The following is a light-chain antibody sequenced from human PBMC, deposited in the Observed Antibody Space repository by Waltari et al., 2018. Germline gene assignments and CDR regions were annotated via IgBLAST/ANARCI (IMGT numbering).Light chain of an antibody. V-gene: IGKV4-1*01. CDR3: QHYYTPSYT. J-gene: IGKJ2*01. CDR2: WAS. CDR1: QSVLFTSNSKNY. Sequence: DLVMTQSPDSLAVPLGGRATINCKSSQSVLFTSNSKNYLAWYQQKPGQPPKLLIYWASTRASGVPDRFSGSGSGTDFTLTISSLQAEDVAVYYCQHYYTPSYTFGQGTKLEIK.